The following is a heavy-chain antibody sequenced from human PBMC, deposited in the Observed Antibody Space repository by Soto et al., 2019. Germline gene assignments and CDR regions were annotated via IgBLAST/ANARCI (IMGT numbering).Heavy chain of an antibody. J-gene: IGHJ3*02. V-gene: IGHV3-53*01. Sequence: GGSLRLSCAASGFIFSSYAMSWVRQAPGKGLEWVSVIYSGGSTYYADSVKGRFTISRDNSKNTLYLQMNSLRAEDTAVYYCARAPPHYDILTGYRVDAFDIWGQGTMVTVSS. CDR1: GFIFSSYA. CDR2: IYSGGST. CDR3: ARAPPHYDILTGYRVDAFDI. D-gene: IGHD3-9*01.